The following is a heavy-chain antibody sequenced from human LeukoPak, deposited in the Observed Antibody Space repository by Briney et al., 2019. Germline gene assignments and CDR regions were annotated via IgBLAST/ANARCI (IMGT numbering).Heavy chain of an antibody. CDR2: ISYDGSNK. CDR3: ARWNIVVVPAAPFDY. Sequence: PGRSLRLSCAASGFTFSSYAMHWVRQAPGKGLEWVAVISYDGSNKYYADSVKGRFTISRDNSKNTLYLQMNSLRAEDTAVYYCARWNIVVVPAAPFDYWGQGTLVTVSS. D-gene: IGHD2-2*01. J-gene: IGHJ4*02. CDR1: GFTFSSYA. V-gene: IGHV3-30-3*01.